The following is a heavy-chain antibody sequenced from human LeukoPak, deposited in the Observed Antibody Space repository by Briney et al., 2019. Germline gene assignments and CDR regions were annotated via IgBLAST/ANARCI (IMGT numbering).Heavy chain of an antibody. CDR3: ARDMWEYSGSYPGSDY. J-gene: IGHJ4*02. CDR2: INPNSGGT. V-gene: IGHV1-2*06. Sequence: GASVKVSCKASGYTFTGYYMHWVRQAPGQGLEWMGRINPNSGGTNYAQKFQGRATMTRDTSISTAYMELSRLRSDDTAVYYCARDMWEYSGSYPGSDYWGQGTLVTVSS. CDR1: GYTFTGYY. D-gene: IGHD1-26*01.